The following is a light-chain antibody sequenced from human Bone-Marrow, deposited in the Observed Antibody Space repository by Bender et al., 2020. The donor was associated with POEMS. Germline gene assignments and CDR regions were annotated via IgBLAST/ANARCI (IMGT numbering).Light chain of an antibody. V-gene: IGLV6-57*02. Sequence: NFMLTQPHSVSESPGKTVTISCTGSSGSIASNYVQWYQQRPGSAPTTVIYEDDHRPSGVPDRFSGSIDSSSNSASLTISGLKTEDEADYYCQSYDSSDSWVFGGGTKLTVL. CDR2: EDD. CDR3: QSYDSSDSWV. J-gene: IGLJ3*02. CDR1: SGSIASNY.